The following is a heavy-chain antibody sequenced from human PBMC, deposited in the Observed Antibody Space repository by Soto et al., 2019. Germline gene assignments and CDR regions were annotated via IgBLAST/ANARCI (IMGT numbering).Heavy chain of an antibody. Sequence: ASVKVSCKASGYTFSDYAIHWVRQAPGQSLEWMGWINAGNGNTKYSQNFQGRVTNTRDTSADTAYMELGSLRSEDTAVYYCAREGSMTGSPHNCGFDAWGQGTLVTVSS. J-gene: IGHJ5*02. D-gene: IGHD1-20*01. V-gene: IGHV1-3*01. CDR1: GYTFSDYA. CDR2: INAGNGNT. CDR3: AREGSMTGSPHNCGFDA.